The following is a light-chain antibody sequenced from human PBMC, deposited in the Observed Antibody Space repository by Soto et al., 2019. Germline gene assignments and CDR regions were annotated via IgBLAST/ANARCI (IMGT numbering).Light chain of an antibody. CDR3: SSYGGSNNLV. CDR2: EVS. Sequence: QRVLTQPASASGSPGQSVTISCTGASSDVGGYSYVSWYQQHPGKAPKLMIYEVSKRPSGVPYRFSGSKFGNTASLTVSGLQAEDEADYYCSSYGGSNNLVFGGGTQLTVL. J-gene: IGLJ2*01. V-gene: IGLV2-8*01. CDR1: SSDVGGYSY.